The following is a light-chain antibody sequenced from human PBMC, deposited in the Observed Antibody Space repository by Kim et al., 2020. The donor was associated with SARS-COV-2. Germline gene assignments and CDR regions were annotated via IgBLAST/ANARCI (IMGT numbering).Light chain of an antibody. CDR1: SSYIVINY. CDR3: AAWDDSLSGVV. CDR2: RDS. V-gene: IGLV1-47*01. Sequence: QSALTQSPSASGTPGQRVTISCSGSSSYIVINYVYWYQHLPGTAPKLLIYRDSQRPSGVPDRFSGSKSGTSASLAISGLRSEDEADYYCAAWDDSLSGVVFGGGTQLTVL. J-gene: IGLJ2*01.